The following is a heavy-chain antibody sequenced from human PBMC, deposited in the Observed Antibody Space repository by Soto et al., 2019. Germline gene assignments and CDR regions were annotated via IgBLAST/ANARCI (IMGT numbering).Heavy chain of an antibody. J-gene: IGHJ6*02. V-gene: IGHV4-61*01. CDR1: GASVSSATHY. Sequence: PSETLSLTCTVSGASVSSATHYWNWIRQPPGKPLEWIGYIYYSGTTNYNPSLRSRVTISLDRSNDQFSLKLSSVTAADTAVYYCAGRGGSSSGYYYYAFDVWGQGTKVTVSS. CDR2: IYYSGTT. D-gene: IGHD6-6*01. CDR3: AGRGGSSSGYYYYAFDV.